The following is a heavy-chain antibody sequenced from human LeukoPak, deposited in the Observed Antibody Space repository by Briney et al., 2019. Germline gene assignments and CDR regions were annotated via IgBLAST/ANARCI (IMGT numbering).Heavy chain of an antibody. Sequence: SETLSLTCAVSGGSISSGGYPWSWIRQPPGKGLEWIGYIYHSGSTYYNPSLKSRVTISVDRSKNQLSLRLSSVTAADTAVYYCARGGDLAYFDYWGQGTLVTVSS. CDR1: GGSISSGGYP. V-gene: IGHV4-30-2*01. D-gene: IGHD3-16*01. CDR2: IYHSGST. J-gene: IGHJ4*02. CDR3: ARGGDLAYFDY.